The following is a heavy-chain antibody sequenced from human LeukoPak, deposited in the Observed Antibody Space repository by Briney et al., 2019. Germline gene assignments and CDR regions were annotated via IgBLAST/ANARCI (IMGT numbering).Heavy chain of an antibody. J-gene: IGHJ6*04. Sequence: GGSLRLSCAASGFTFSSYGMSWVRQAPGKGLEWVSYISSSGSTIYYADSVKGRFTISRDNTKNSLYLQMNSLRAEDTAVYYCAELGITMIGGVWGKGTTVTISS. CDR2: ISSSGSTI. CDR1: GFTFSSYG. CDR3: AELGITMIGGV. D-gene: IGHD3-10*02. V-gene: IGHV3-48*04.